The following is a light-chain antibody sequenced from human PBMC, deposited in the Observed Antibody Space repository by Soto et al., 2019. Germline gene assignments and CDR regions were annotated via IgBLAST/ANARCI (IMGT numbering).Light chain of an antibody. CDR1: QSISSW. CDR3: QQYNSYSLT. J-gene: IGKJ1*01. V-gene: IGKV1-5*01. CDR2: DAS. Sequence: DIQMTQSPSTLSASVGDRVTINCRASQSISSWLAWYQQKPGKAPKLLIYDASSLESGVPSSFSGSGSGTEFTLTISSLQPDDFATYYCQQYNSYSLTFGQGTKVDIK.